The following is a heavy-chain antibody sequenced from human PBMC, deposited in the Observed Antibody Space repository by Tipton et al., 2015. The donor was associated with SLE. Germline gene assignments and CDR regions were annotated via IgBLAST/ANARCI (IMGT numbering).Heavy chain of an antibody. Sequence: TLSLTCTVSGDSINSDAFSWGWIRQPPGKGLECIGTVFYSGSTYYNPSLKSRVTISVDTSKNQFSLKLSSVTAADTAMYYCAREPDHWGQGTLVTVSS. CDR1: GDSINSDAFS. V-gene: IGHV4-39*07. CDR3: AREPDH. CDR2: VFYSGST. J-gene: IGHJ5*02.